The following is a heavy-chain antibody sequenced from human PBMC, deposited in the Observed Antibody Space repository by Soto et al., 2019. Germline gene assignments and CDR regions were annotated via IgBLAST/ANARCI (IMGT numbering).Heavy chain of an antibody. Sequence: GASVKVSCKASGYFFTSYGISWVRQAPGQGLEWTGWISPYNGNTKYAQNFQGRVTMTTDTSTYTAYMELRSLRSDDPAVYYCARDFGSDLSAPGAVFDYWGQGTLVTVSS. CDR3: ARDFGSDLSAPGAVFDY. CDR1: GYFFTSYG. CDR2: ISPYNGNT. D-gene: IGHD3-3*01. V-gene: IGHV1-18*04. J-gene: IGHJ4*02.